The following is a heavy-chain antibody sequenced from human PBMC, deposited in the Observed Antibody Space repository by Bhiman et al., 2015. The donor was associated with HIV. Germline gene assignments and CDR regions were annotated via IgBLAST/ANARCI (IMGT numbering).Heavy chain of an antibody. D-gene: IGHD4-17*01. Sequence: EVQLVESGGGLVKPGGSLRLSCTASGFNFRAYSMNWVRQAPGKGLEWVSSISPSGSYIYYADSVKGRFTISRDNAKNSLYLQMNSLRAEDTAVYYCARDPTTVTTAEYEYYFDYWGQGTLVTVSS. V-gene: IGHV3-21*03. CDR1: GFNFRAYS. CDR3: ARDPTTVTTAEYEYYFDY. CDR2: ISPSGSYI. J-gene: IGHJ4*02.